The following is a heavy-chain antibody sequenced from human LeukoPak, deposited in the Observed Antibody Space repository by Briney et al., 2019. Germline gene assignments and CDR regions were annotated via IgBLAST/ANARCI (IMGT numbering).Heavy chain of an antibody. Sequence: GGSLRLSCAASGFTFSNYGMSWVRQAPGKGLEWVSVISGSGDSTYYAESVKGRFTISRDNSKNTLYLQMNSLRAEDTAVYYCAKRSLRCPYWGQGTLVTVSS. D-gene: IGHD4-17*01. V-gene: IGHV3-23*01. CDR1: GFTFSNYG. CDR2: ISGSGDST. J-gene: IGHJ4*02. CDR3: AKRSLRCPY.